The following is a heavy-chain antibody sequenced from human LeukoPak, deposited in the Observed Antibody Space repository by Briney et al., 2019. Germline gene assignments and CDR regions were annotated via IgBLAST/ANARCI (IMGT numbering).Heavy chain of an antibody. D-gene: IGHD2-2*01. J-gene: IGHJ4*02. V-gene: IGHV4-34*01. Sequence: PSETLSLTCAVYGGSFSGYYWSWIRQPPGKGLEWIGEINHSGSTNYNPSLKCRVTISVDTSKNQFSLKLSSVTAADTAVYYCARGRRRIVVVPAANSGFGYWGQGTLVTVSS. CDR3: ARGRRRIVVVPAANSGFGY. CDR1: GGSFSGYY. CDR2: INHSGST.